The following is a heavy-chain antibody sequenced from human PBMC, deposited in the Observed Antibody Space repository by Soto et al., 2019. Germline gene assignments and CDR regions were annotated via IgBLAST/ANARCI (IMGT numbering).Heavy chain of an antibody. J-gene: IGHJ4*02. V-gene: IGHV3-33*01. D-gene: IGHD3-22*01. Sequence: GGSLRLSCAASGFTFSSYGMHWVRQAPGKGLEWVAVIWYDGSNKYYVDSVKGRFTISRDNSKNTLYLQMNSLRAEDTAVYYCARGRYDSSGYYSVYLGTYYFDYWGQGTLVTVSS. CDR2: IWYDGSNK. CDR3: ARGRYDSSGYYSVYLGTYYFDY. CDR1: GFTFSSYG.